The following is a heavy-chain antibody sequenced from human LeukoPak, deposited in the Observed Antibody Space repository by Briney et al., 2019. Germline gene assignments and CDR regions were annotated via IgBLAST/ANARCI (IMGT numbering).Heavy chain of an antibody. D-gene: IGHD3-16*02. V-gene: IGHV3-23*01. CDR1: GFTCSTYV. CDR3: ARLSSFAFDI. CDR2: ILHNGDST. J-gene: IGHJ3*02. Sequence: GTSLRLSCAASGFTCSTYVMSWVRQAPGKGLEWLSLILHNGDSTYYADSVKGRFTISRDNSKNTLYLQMNSLRAEDTAVYYCARLSSFAFDIWGQGTMVTVSS.